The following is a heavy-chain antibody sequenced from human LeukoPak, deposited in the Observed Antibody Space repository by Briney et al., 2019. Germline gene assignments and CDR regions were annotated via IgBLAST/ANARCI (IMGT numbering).Heavy chain of an antibody. CDR3: ARGRNSGYDYDY. CDR1: EYTFTGYY. V-gene: IGHV1-2*02. J-gene: IGHJ4*02. CDR2: INPNTGDT. D-gene: IGHD5-12*01. Sequence: ASVKVSCKASEYTFTGYYMHWVRQAPGHGLEWMGWINPNTGDTDYAQKFKGRVTMTRDTSISTAYMELSRLTSDDTAVYYCARGRNSGYDYDYWGQGTLVTVSS.